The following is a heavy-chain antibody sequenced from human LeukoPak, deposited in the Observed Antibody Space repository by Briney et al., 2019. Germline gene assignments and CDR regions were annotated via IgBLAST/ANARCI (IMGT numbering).Heavy chain of an antibody. J-gene: IGHJ6*02. CDR1: GYTFTSYG. CDR3: AKEVRDSSGWSYYYGMDV. CDR2: ISAYNGNT. Sequence: ASVKVSCKASGYTFTSYGISWVRQAPGQGLEWMGWISAYNGNTNYAQKLQGRVTMTTDTSTSTAYMELRSLRSDDTAVYYCAKEVRDSSGWSYYYGMDVWGQGTTVTVSS. V-gene: IGHV1-18*01. D-gene: IGHD6-19*01.